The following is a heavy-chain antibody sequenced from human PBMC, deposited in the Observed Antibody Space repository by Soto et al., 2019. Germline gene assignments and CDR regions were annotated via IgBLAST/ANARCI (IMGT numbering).Heavy chain of an antibody. CDR1: GYAFTTYG. Sequence: QVHLVQSGAEVKKPGASVKVSCKGSGYAFTTYGITWVRQAPGQGLEWIGWISAHNGNTNYAQKLQGRATVTRDPSTSTAYMELRSLRSDDTAVYYCARGRYGDYWGQGALVTVSS. CDR2: ISAHNGNT. V-gene: IGHV1-18*01. D-gene: IGHD1-1*01. CDR3: ARGRYGDY. J-gene: IGHJ4*02.